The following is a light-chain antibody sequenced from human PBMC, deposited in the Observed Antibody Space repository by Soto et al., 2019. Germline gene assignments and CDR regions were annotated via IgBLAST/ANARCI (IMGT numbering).Light chain of an antibody. Sequence: QSALTQPASVSGSPGQSITISCTGTSSDVGSYNRVSWYQHHPGKAPKLMIYDVNKWPSEVSNRFSGSKSGNTASLTISGLLAEDEADYYCCSYSGSCIYVFGTGTKLTVL. V-gene: IGLV2-23*02. J-gene: IGLJ1*01. CDR2: DVN. CDR1: SSDVGSYNR. CDR3: CSYSGSCIYV.